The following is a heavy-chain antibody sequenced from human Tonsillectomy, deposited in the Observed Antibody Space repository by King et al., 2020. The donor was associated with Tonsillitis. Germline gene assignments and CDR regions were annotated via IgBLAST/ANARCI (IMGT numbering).Heavy chain of an antibody. V-gene: IGHV4-30-2*01. D-gene: IGHD5-18*01. CDR2: IYHSGST. Sequence: QLQESGSGLVKPSQTLSLTCAVSGGSISSGDYSWSWIRQPPGKGLEWIGYIYHSGSTYYNPSLKSRVTISVDRSKNQFSLKLSSVTAADTAVYYCACRYSYAPGMSAFDIWGQGTMVTVSS. CDR3: ACRYSYAPGMSAFDI. CDR1: GGSISSGDYS. J-gene: IGHJ3*02.